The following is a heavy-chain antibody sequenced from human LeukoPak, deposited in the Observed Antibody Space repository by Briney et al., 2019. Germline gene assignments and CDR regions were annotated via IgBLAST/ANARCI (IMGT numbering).Heavy chain of an antibody. J-gene: IGHJ3*02. D-gene: IGHD3-10*01. CDR1: GFTFSNYW. Sequence: PGGSLRLSCAASGFTFSNYWMSWVRQAPGKGLEWVANIKQYGSEKYYVDSVKGRFTISRDNAKNSLYLQINSLRAEDTAVYYCARGDYFGSGTSFIDAFDIWGQGTMVTVS. CDR2: IKQYGSEK. CDR3: ARGDYFGSGTSFIDAFDI. V-gene: IGHV3-7*01.